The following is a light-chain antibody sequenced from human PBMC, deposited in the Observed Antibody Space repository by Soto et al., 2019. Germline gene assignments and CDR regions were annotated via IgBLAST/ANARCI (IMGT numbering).Light chain of an antibody. CDR2: APS. J-gene: IGKJ5*01. Sequence: DIQRTQSPSSLSASVVDRVTITCRASQSIRLYFSRSQQKPGNAPMLLMSAPSILQTGVPTRFGGSGSGTDFTLTISSLQPEDFATYYCQQHGQWPITFGQGTRLEIK. CDR1: QSIRLY. CDR3: QQHGQWPIT. V-gene: IGKV1-39*01.